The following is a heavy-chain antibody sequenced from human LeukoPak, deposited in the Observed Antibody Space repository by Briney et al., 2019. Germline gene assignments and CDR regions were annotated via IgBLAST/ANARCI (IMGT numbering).Heavy chain of an antibody. CDR1: GDSITSGSYY. J-gene: IGHJ4*02. D-gene: IGHD3-22*01. V-gene: IGHV4-39*01. CDR2: ISYSGST. CDR3: RGYDSSGKWVFDY. Sequence: SETLSLTCTVSGDSITSGSYYWGWVRQPPGKGLEWIGSISYSGSTYYNPPLKSRATMSVDTSKNQFSLKLRSVTAADTALYSCRGYDSSGKWVFDYWGQGTLVSVSS.